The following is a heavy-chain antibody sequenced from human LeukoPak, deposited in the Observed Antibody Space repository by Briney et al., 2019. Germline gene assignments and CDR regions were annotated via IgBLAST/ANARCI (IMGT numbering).Heavy chain of an antibody. Sequence: SETLSLTCTVSGGSISSSSYYWGWIRQPPGKGLEWIGSIYYSGSTYYNPSLKSRVTISVDTSKNQFSLKLSSVTAADTAVYYCARASRSSSGWYLYYFDYWGQGTLVTVSS. CDR1: GGSISSSSYY. CDR3: ARASRSSSGWYLYYFDY. D-gene: IGHD6-19*01. J-gene: IGHJ4*02. V-gene: IGHV4-39*07. CDR2: IYYSGST.